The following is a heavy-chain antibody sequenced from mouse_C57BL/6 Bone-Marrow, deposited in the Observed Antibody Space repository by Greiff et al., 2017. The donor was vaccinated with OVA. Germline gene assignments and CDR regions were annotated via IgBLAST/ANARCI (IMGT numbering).Heavy chain of an antibody. D-gene: IGHD2-3*01. CDR1: GFTFSDYY. CDR3: ARDRGLLPSYWYFDV. V-gene: IGHV5-16*01. CDR2: INYDGSST. J-gene: IGHJ1*03. Sequence: EVQRVESEGGLVQPGSSMKLSCTASGFTFSDYYMAWVRQVPEKGLEWVANINYDGSSTYYLDSLKSRFIISRDNAKNILYLQMSSLKSEDTATYYCARDRGLLPSYWYFDVWGTGTTVTVSS.